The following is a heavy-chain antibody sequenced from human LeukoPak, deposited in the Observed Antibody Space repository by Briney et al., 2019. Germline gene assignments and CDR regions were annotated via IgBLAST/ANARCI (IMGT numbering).Heavy chain of an antibody. J-gene: IGHJ4*02. CDR1: GFTFSSYA. V-gene: IGHV3-23*01. Sequence: GGSLRLSCAASGFTFSSYAMNWVRQAPGKGLEWVSVISGSGGTTYYADSVKGRFTISRDYSKNTLYLQMNSLRAEDTAVYYCAKLAPKVVTAVTFDYWGQGTLVTVSS. CDR3: AKLAPKVVTAVTFDY. CDR2: ISGSGGTT. D-gene: IGHD2-21*02.